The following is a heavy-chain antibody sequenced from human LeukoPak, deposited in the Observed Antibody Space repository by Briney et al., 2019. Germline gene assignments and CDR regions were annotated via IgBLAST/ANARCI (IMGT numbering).Heavy chain of an antibody. CDR2: INPDGSVT. D-gene: IGHD4-17*01. J-gene: IGHJ4*01. CDR1: GFAFSSYW. CDR3: TRKFDYGDYI. Sequence: QPGGSLRLSCVASGFAFSSYWMHWVRQDPGKGLVWVSRINPDGSVTGYADSVKGRFTVSRDNAKNTLYLQMNSLRAEDTAIYYCTRKFDYGDYIWGPGTLVSVSS. V-gene: IGHV3-74*01.